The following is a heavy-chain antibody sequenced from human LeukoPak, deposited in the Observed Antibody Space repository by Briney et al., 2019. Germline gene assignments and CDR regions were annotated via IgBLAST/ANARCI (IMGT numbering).Heavy chain of an antibody. Sequence: ASVKVSCKVSGYTLTELSMHWVRQAPGKGLEWMGGFDPEDGETIYAQKFQGRVTMTTDTSTSTAYMELRSLRSDDTAVYYCARLGPAAKETDIWGQGTMVTVSS. J-gene: IGHJ3*02. CDR3: ARLGPAAKETDI. CDR1: GYTLTELS. V-gene: IGHV1-24*01. D-gene: IGHD2-2*01. CDR2: FDPEDGET.